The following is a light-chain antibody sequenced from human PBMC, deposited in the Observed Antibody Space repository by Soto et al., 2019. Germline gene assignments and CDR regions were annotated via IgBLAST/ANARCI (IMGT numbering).Light chain of an antibody. CDR1: SSDIGGYNY. J-gene: IGLJ1*01. Sequence: QSVLTQPASVSGSPGQSITISCAGTSSDIGGYNYVSWYQQHPGKAPKVMIYEVSNRPSGVSNRFSGSKSGNTASLTISGLQAEDEAHYYCSSYTSSSTLYVFGSGTKVTVL. CDR3: SSYTSSSTLYV. CDR2: EVS. V-gene: IGLV2-14*01.